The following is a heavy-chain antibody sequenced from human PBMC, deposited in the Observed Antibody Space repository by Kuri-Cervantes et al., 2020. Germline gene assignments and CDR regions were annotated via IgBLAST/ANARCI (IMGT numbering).Heavy chain of an antibody. J-gene: IGHJ5*02. V-gene: IGHV4-34*01. Sequence: SQTLSLTCAVYGGSFSGYYWSWIRQPPGKGLEWIGEINHSGSTNHNPSLKSRVTISVDTSKKQFSLKLSSVTAADTAVYYCARAGSGRGWFDPWGQGTLVTVSS. CDR1: GGSFSGYY. CDR2: INHSGST. D-gene: IGHD3-10*01. CDR3: ARAGSGRGWFDP.